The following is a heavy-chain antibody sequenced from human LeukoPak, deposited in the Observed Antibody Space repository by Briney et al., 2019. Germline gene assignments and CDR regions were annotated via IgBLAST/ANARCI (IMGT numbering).Heavy chain of an antibody. V-gene: IGHV3-74*01. J-gene: IGHJ4*02. D-gene: IGHD1-26*01. CDR2: IKYDASST. CDR1: GFTFSSHW. CDR3: ARGATYAYYQDY. Sequence: GGSLRLSCADSGFTFSSHWMHWVRHAPGKGLVWVSRIKYDASSTSYADSVKGRFTISRDNAKNTLYLQMNSLRAEDTAVYYCARGATYAYYQDYWGQGTLVTVSS.